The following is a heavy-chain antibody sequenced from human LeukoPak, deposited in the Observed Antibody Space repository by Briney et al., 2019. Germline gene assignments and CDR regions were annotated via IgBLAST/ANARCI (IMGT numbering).Heavy chain of an antibody. D-gene: IGHD3-3*01. V-gene: IGHV3-7*01. CDR3: ARDLYDSWREKNWFDP. CDR1: GFTFSSYW. CDR2: IKQDGREK. J-gene: IGHJ5*02. Sequence: QPGGSLRLSCAASGFTFSSYWMSWVRQAQGRGLEWQANIKQDGREKHYVDSVKGRFTISRDNAKNSLYLQMNSLRAEDTALYYCARDLYDSWREKNWFDPWGQGTLVTVSS.